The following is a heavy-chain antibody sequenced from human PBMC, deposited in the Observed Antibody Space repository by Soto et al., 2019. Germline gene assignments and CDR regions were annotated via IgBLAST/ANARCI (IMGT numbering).Heavy chain of an antibody. CDR3: ATAPFSGSYYSFYI. J-gene: IGHJ3*02. Sequence: GGSLRLSCAAYGFTFSNAWMNWVRQAPGKGLEWVGRIKSKSDGGTTDYAAPVQGRFIVSRDDSKNTLYLQMQSLRTEDTAVYYCATAPFSGSYYSFYIWGQGTMDTVPS. CDR1: GFTFSNAW. CDR2: IKSKSDGGTT. D-gene: IGHD1-26*01. V-gene: IGHV3-15*01.